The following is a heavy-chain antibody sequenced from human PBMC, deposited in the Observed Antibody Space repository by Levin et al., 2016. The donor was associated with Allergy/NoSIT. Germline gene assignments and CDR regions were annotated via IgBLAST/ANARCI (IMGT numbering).Heavy chain of an antibody. CDR2: INPNSGGT. J-gene: IGHJ6*02. Sequence: ASVKVSCKASGYTFTGYYMHWVRQAPGQGLEWMGWINPNSGGTNYAQKFQGRVTMTRDTSISTAYMELSRLRSDDTAVYYCARATAHSDDFWSGYPPGVWGQGTTVTVSS. D-gene: IGHD3-3*01. CDR3: ARATAHSDDFWSGYPPGV. CDR1: GYTFTGYY. V-gene: IGHV1-2*02.